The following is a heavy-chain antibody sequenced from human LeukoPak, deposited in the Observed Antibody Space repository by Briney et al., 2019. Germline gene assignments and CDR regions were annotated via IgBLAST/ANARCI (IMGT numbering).Heavy chain of an antibody. V-gene: IGHV4-34*01. D-gene: IGHD6-13*01. CDR1: AGSFSGYY. Sequence: KPSETLSLTCAVYAGSFSGYYWSWIRQPPGKGLEWIGEINHSGSTNYNPSLKSRVTISVDTSKNQFSLKLSSVTAADTAVYYCARVGASSWYYFDYWGQGTLVTVSS. CDR2: INHSGST. CDR3: ARVGASSWYYFDY. J-gene: IGHJ4*02.